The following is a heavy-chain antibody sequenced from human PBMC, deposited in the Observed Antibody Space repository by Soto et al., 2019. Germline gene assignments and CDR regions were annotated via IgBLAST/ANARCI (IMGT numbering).Heavy chain of an antibody. CDR1: GGTFSTYT. J-gene: IGHJ4*02. Sequence: QVHLVQSGTEVRKPGSSVTVSCKVSGGTFSTYTISWVRQAPGQGLQWMGAITPILSETTYAQHFQGRVFITADISATRAYMELSDLTSEDTAMYYCGSVPRYSFPTSDSLDQWGQGTRVTVSS. V-gene: IGHV1-69*06. CDR3: GSVPRYSFPTSDSLDQ. D-gene: IGHD5-18*01. CDR2: ITPILSET.